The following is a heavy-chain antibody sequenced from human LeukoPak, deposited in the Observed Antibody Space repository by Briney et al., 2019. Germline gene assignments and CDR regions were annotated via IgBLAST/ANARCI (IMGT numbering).Heavy chain of an antibody. CDR2: ISSSSNSGSSSI. Sequence: GGSLRLSCAASGFTFSGYSMNWVRQAPGKGLEWVSYISSSSNSGSSSIYYADSVKGRFTISRDNAKNSVYLQMNSLRAEDTAVYYCARGSQQQLVIDYWGQGTLVTVSS. J-gene: IGHJ4*02. CDR1: GFTFSGYS. V-gene: IGHV3-48*04. D-gene: IGHD6-13*01. CDR3: ARGSQQQLVIDY.